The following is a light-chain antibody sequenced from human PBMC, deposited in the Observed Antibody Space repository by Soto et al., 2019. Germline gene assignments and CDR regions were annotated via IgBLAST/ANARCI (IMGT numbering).Light chain of an antibody. CDR1: SGGIASNY. J-gene: IGLJ2*01. CDR2: KNN. CDR3: QSYDTTTLV. Sequence: NFMLTQPHSVSESPGKTVTISCTRSSGGIASNYVQWYQQRPGSAPTTVIYKNNQRPSGVPARFSGSTDGSSNSASLTISGLQIEDEADYYCQSYDTTTLVFGGGTKLTVL. V-gene: IGLV6-57*04.